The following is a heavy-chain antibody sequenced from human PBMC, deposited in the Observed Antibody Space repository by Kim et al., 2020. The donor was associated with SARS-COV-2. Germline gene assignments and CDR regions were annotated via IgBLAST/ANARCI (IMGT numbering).Heavy chain of an antibody. D-gene: IGHD3-10*01. Sequence: SVKVSCKASGGTFSSYAISWVRQAPGQGLEWMGGIIPIFGTANYAQKFQGRVTITADESTSTAYMELSSLRSEDTAVYYCARVRPLWFGGWFDPWGQGTLVTVSS. J-gene: IGHJ5*02. CDR3: ARVRPLWFGGWFDP. CDR1: GGTFSSYA. V-gene: IGHV1-69*13. CDR2: IIPIFGTA.